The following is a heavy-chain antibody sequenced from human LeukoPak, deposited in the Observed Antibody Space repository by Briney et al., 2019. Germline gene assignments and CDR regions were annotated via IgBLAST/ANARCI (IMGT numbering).Heavy chain of an antibody. Sequence: PGGSLRLSCAAPGFTFSSYEMNWVRQAPWKGLEWVSYISSSGSTIYYADSVKGRFTISRDNAKNSLYLQMNSLRAEDTAVYYCARGDSYVLDCWGQGTLVTVSS. CDR3: ARGDSYVLDC. D-gene: IGHD3-16*01. V-gene: IGHV3-48*03. J-gene: IGHJ4*02. CDR2: ISSSGSTI. CDR1: GFTFSSYE.